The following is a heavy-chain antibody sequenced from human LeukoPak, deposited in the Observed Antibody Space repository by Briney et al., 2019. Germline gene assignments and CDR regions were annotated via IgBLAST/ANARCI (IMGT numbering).Heavy chain of an antibody. CDR2: ISGSGGST. J-gene: IGHJ4*02. Sequence: GGSLRLSCATSGFTFSSYAMSWVRQAPGKGLEWVSAISGSGGSTYYADSVKGRFTISRDNSKNTLYLQMNSLRAEDTAVYYSAKNVLRYFDWLFYFDYWGQGTLVTVSS. V-gene: IGHV3-23*01. D-gene: IGHD3-9*01. CDR1: GFTFSSYA. CDR3: AKNVLRYFDWLFYFDY.